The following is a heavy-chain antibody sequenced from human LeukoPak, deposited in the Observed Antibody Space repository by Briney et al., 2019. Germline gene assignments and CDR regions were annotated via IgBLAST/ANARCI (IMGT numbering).Heavy chain of an antibody. CDR2: IKSKDDGETI. Sequence: GGSLRLSCDAFGITFRNYWMSWIRQAPGKGLEWVARIKSKDDGETIDYNAPVKGRFTISRDDSKNTLYLQMNSLKTEDTAVYYCTTRGGSFSIFDYWGQGTLVTVSS. J-gene: IGHJ4*02. V-gene: IGHV3-15*01. CDR1: GITFRNYW. D-gene: IGHD3-10*01. CDR3: TTRGGSFSIFDY.